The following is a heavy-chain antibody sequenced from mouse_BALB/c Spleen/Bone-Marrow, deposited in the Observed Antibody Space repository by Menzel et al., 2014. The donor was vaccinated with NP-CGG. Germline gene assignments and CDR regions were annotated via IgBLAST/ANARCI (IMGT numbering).Heavy chain of an antibody. CDR1: GYTLTSYW. V-gene: IGHV1-7*01. J-gene: IGHJ2*01. D-gene: IGHD1-1*01. CDR2: INPSTGYT. Sequence: VQLQQSGAELAKPGASVTMSCKASGYTLTSYWMHRVKQRPGQGLEWIGYINPSTGYTNYNQRFKDKATLTADKSSSTAYMQLRSLTSEDSAIYYCTRGIAAVVAADFDYWGQGTTLTVSS. CDR3: TRGIAAVVAADFDY.